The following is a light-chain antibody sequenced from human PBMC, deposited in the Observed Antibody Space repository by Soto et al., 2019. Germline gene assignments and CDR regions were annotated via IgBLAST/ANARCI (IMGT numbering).Light chain of an antibody. CDR2: STD. CDR1: SSNIGSNT. CDR3: AAWDDSLNGL. J-gene: IGLJ2*01. Sequence: QSVLTQPPSASGTPGQRVTISCSGSSSNIGSNTVNWYQQRPGTAPKLLIYSTDQRPSGVPDRFSGSKSGTSASLAISGLQSEDEADYYCAAWDDSLNGLFGGGTKLTVL. V-gene: IGLV1-44*01.